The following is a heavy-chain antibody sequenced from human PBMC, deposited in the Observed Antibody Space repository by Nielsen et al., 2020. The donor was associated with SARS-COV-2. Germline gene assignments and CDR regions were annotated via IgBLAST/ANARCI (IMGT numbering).Heavy chain of an antibody. CDR2: ISYDGSNK. D-gene: IGHD1-1*01. Sequence: GGSLRLSCAASGFTFSSYAMHWVRQAPGKGLEWVAVISYDGSNKYYADSVKGRFTISRDNSKNTLYLQMNSLRAEDTAVYYCASPAGTDYYYYGMDVWGQGTTVTVSS. CDR3: ASPAGTDYYYYGMDV. CDR1: GFTFSSYA. J-gene: IGHJ6*02. V-gene: IGHV3-30-3*01.